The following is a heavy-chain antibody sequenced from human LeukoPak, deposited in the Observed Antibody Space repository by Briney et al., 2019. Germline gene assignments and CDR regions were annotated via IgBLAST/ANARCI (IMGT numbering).Heavy chain of an antibody. Sequence: GGSLRLSCAASGFTFSSYAMGWVRQAPGKGLEWVAVISYDGSNKYYADSVKGRFTISRDNAKNTLYLQMNSLRAEDTAVYYCAKDHGGYTYYYYYGMDVWGRGTTVTVSS. D-gene: IGHD5-12*01. V-gene: IGHV3-30*18. CDR3: AKDHGGYTYYYYYGMDV. CDR1: GFTFSSYA. J-gene: IGHJ6*02. CDR2: ISYDGSNK.